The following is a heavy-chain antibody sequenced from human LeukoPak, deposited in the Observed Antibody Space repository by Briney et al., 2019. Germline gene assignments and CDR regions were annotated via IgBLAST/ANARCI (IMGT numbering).Heavy chain of an antibody. CDR3: ARDGVTIVATIARPFDI. CDR2: ISYDGSNK. J-gene: IGHJ3*02. D-gene: IGHD5-12*01. Sequence: GRSLRLSCAASGFTFSSYGMHWVRQAPGKGLEWVAVISYDGSNKYYADSVKGRFTISRDNSKNSLYLQMNSLRAEDTAVYYCARDGVTIVATIARPFDIWGQGTMVTVSS. CDR1: GFTFSSYG. V-gene: IGHV3-30*03.